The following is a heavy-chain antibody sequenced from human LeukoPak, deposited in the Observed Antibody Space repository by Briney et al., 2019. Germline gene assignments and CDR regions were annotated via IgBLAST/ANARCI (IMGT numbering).Heavy chain of an antibody. Sequence: SETLSLTCTVSGGSISSYYWSWIRQPAGKGLEWIGRIYTSVSTNYNPSLKSRVTISVDKSKNQFSLKLSSVTAADTAVYYCARVLVERGYYFDYWGQGTLVIVSS. J-gene: IGHJ4*02. V-gene: IGHV4-4*07. CDR2: IYTSVST. D-gene: IGHD2-8*01. CDR1: GGSISSYY. CDR3: ARVLVERGYYFDY.